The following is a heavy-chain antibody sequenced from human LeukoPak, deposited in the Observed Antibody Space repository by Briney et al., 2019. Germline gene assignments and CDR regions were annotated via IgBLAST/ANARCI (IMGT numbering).Heavy chain of an antibody. V-gene: IGHV4-4*09. CDR2: IYTSGST. Sequence: SETLSLTCTVSGGSISSYYWSWIRQPPGKGLEWIGYIYTSGSTNYNPSLKSRVTISVDTSKNQFSLKLSSVTAADTAVYYCARVPAAILGQWLVLGASDIWGQGTMVTVSS. CDR3: ARVPAAILGQWLVLGASDI. CDR1: GGSISSYY. D-gene: IGHD2-2*01. J-gene: IGHJ3*02.